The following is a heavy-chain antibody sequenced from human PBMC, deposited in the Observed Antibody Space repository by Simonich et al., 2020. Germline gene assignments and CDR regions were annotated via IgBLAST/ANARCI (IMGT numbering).Heavy chain of an antibody. CDR3: ARDPVVPAAIRNAFDI. CDR1: GYTFPGYY. CDR2: IKPKSGGT. Sequence: QVQLVQSGAEVKKPGASVKVSCKASGYTFPGYYMHWGRQAPGQGLDGKGRIKPKSGGTNYAQKFQGRVTMTRDTSISTAYMELSRLRSDDTAVYYCARDPVVPAAIRNAFDIWGQGTMVTVSS. V-gene: IGHV1-2*02. D-gene: IGHD2-2*01. J-gene: IGHJ3*02.